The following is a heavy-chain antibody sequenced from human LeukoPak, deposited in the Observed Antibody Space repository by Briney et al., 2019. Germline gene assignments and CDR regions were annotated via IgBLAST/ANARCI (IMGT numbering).Heavy chain of an antibody. CDR3: ARDLTSAYWTPGGYYYYMDV. D-gene: IGHD3/OR15-3a*01. V-gene: IGHV3-48*01. CDR2: ITSRSSFT. Sequence: GGSLRLSCVASGFSFSDYSMNWVRQTPGKGLEWISYITSRSSFTYFADSVKGRFTISRDDAKNSLYLQVNSLRVDDTAAYYCARDLTSAYWTPGGYYYYMDVWGKGTAVTVSS. CDR1: GFSFSDYS. J-gene: IGHJ6*03.